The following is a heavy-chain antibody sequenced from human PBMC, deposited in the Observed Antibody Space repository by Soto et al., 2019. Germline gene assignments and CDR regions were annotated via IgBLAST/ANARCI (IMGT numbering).Heavy chain of an antibody. J-gene: IGHJ3*02. CDR1: GFTFSDHY. CDR2: TRNKANSYTT. Sequence: EAQLVESGGGLVQPGGSLRLSCAASGFTFSDHYMDWVRQAPGKGLEWVGRTRNKANSYTTEYAASVKGRFTISRDDSKNSLYLQMNSLKTEDTAVYYCARDNGYCTNGVCFTSAFDIWGQGTMVTVSS. CDR3: ARDNGYCTNGVCFTSAFDI. D-gene: IGHD2-8*01. V-gene: IGHV3-72*01.